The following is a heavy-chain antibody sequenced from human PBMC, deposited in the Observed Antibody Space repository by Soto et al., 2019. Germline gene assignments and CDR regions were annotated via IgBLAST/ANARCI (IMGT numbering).Heavy chain of an antibody. CDR1: GGSVSSAFYY. J-gene: IGHJ4*02. Sequence: QVQLQESGPGLVKPSETLSLSCTVSGGSVSSAFYYWSWIRQPPGKGLEWIGYIYYSGSTNYNPSLKSRVTISVDTSKNQFSLKLSSVTAADTAVYYCARGTPAHIYYYDSSGYPFDYWGQGTLVTVSS. CDR2: IYYSGST. D-gene: IGHD3-22*01. V-gene: IGHV4-61*01. CDR3: ARGTPAHIYYYDSSGYPFDY.